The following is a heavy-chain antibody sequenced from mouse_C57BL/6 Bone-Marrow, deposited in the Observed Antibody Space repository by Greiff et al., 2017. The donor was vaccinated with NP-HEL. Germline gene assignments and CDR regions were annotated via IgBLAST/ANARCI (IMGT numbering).Heavy chain of an antibody. CDR2: IWWDDDK. V-gene: IGHV8-8*01. CDR1: GFSLSTFGMG. D-gene: IGHD2-1*01. Sequence: QVTLKECGPGILQPSQTLSLTCSFSGFSLSTFGMGVGWIRQPSGKGLEWLAHIWWDDDKYYNPALKSRLTISKDTSKNQVFLKIANVDTADTATYYCARIRSFAIYYGNWYFDVWGTGTTVTVSS. CDR3: ARIRSFAIYYGNWYFDV. J-gene: IGHJ1*03.